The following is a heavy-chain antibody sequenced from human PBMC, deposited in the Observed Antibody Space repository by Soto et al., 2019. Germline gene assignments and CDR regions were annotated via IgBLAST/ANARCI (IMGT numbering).Heavy chain of an antibody. CDR1: GGSISSSEW. V-gene: IGHV4-4*02. Sequence: QVQLQGSGPGLVKPSGTLSLTCVVSGGSISSSEWWSWVRQPPGKGLEWIGGIYHSGTTNYNPSRKSRVTISGDKSKNQFSLKLSSVTAADTAVYSCALHGTHSILAYWGQGTLVTVSS. J-gene: IGHJ4*02. CDR3: ALHGTHSILAY. CDR2: IYHSGTT.